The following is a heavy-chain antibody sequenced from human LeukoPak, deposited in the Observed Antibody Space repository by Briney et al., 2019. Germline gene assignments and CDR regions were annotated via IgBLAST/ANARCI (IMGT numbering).Heavy chain of an antibody. J-gene: IGHJ3*02. Sequence: GGSLRLSCAASGFTFNHYGMHWVRQTPDRGLEWVAFIRYDGGNQKYADSVKGRFTVSRDNSKNTLYLQMNNLRAEDTAVYYCAKVSLVMTNDAFDIWGQGTMVTVSS. V-gene: IGHV3-30*02. CDR2: IRYDGGNQ. CDR3: AKVSLVMTNDAFDI. D-gene: IGHD3-16*01. CDR1: GFTFNHYG.